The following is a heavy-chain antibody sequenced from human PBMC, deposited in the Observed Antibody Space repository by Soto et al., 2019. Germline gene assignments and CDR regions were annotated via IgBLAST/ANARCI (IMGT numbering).Heavy chain of an antibody. CDR3: ARGGHVVVVTAAVDY. J-gene: IGHJ4*02. CDR1: GDSFTDYY. D-gene: IGHD2-21*02. Sequence: QVQLMQSGAEVKKPGASVKVSCKASGDSFTDYYIHWVRQAPGQGLEWMGTVNPSGGHTTYAQNFLGRVTITRATSPSTLYLELTSLTSDHPAIYYCARGGHVVVVTAAVDYCGQGTLVTVSS. V-gene: IGHV1-46*01. CDR2: VNPSGGHT.